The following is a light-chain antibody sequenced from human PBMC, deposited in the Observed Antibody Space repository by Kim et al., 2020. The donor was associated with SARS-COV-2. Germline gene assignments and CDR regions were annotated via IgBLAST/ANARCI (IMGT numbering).Light chain of an antibody. V-gene: IGLV7-43*01. J-gene: IGLJ3*02. CDR2: GTS. Sequence: PGGKGTLTCASSPGAVNSGSYANWFQQKPGQAPRALIYGTSNKHSWTPARFSGSRLGGKAALTLSGVQPEDEAEYYCLLYYGGAQVFGGGTQLTVL. CDR3: LLYYGGAQV. CDR1: PGAVNSGSY.